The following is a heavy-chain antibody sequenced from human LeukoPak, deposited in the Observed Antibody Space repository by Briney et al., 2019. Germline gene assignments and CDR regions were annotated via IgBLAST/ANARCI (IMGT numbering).Heavy chain of an antibody. CDR2: IYYSGST. Sequence: SETLSLTCTVSGGSISSYYWSWIRQPPGKGLEWIGYIYYSGSTNYNPSLTSRVTISVDTSKNQFSLKLSSVTAADTAVYYCARDFGYYDTSGYSNDAFDIWGQGTMVTVSS. CDR1: GGSISSYY. V-gene: IGHV4-59*01. CDR3: ARDFGYYDTSGYSNDAFDI. J-gene: IGHJ3*02. D-gene: IGHD3-22*01.